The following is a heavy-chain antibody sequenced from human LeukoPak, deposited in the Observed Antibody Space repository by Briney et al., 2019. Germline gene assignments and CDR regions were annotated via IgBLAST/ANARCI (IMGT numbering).Heavy chain of an antibody. CDR1: GDSVSSNSGA. D-gene: IGHD1-7*01. J-gene: IGHJ4*02. V-gene: IGHV6-1*01. CDR2: TFYRSKWYN. CDR3: ARDLRGTTGKFDY. Sequence: SQTLSLTCAISGDSVSSNSGAWNWIRQSPSRGLEWLGRTFYRSKWYNNYAESVKSRITINPDTSKNQFSLQLNSVTPEDTAVYYCARDLRGTTGKFDYWGQGTLVTVSS.